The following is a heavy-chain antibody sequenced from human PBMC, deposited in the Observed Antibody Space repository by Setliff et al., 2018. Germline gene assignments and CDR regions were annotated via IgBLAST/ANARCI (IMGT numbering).Heavy chain of an antibody. Sequence: PSETLSLTCAVYGGSFSGYYWNWIRQAPGKGLEWIGEINHRGTTSYTPSLKGRVTISVDTSKNLFSLKLSSVTAADTAVYFCARGPRFDYESPTYRRRFDPWGQGTAVT. D-gene: IGHD3-22*01. V-gene: IGHV4-34*01. CDR3: ARGPRFDYESPTYRRRFDP. CDR1: GGSFSGYY. J-gene: IGHJ5*02. CDR2: INHRGTT.